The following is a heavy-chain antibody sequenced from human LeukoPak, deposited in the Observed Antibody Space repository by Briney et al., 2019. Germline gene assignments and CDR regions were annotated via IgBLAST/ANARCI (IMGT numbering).Heavy chain of an antibody. CDR1: GHTFTSYA. D-gene: IGHD3-22*01. J-gene: IGHJ5*02. V-gene: IGHV1-3*01. CDR2: INAGNGNT. CDR3: ATVPKGYDSSGYHP. Sequence: ASVKVSCKASGHTFTSYAMHWVRQAPGQRLEWMGWINAGNGNTKYSQKFQGRVTITRDTSASTAYMELSSPRSEDTAVYYCATVPKGYDSSGYHPWGQGTLVTVSS.